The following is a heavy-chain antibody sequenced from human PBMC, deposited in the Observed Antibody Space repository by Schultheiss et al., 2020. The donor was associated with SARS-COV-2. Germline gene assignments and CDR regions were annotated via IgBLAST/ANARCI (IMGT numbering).Heavy chain of an antibody. CDR2: IYYSGST. Sequence: SETLSLTCTVSGGSISSSSYYWGWIRQPPGKGLEWIGSIYYSGSTYYNPSLKSRVTISVDTSKNQFSLKLSSVTAADTAVYYCARGVSCSSTSCFTYNWFDPWGQGTLVTVSS. V-gene: IGHV4-39*07. CDR1: GGSISSSSYY. J-gene: IGHJ5*02. CDR3: ARGVSCSSTSCFTYNWFDP. D-gene: IGHD2-2*02.